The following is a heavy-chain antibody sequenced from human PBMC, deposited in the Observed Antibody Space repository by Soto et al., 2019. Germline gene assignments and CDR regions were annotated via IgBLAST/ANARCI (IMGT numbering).Heavy chain of an antibody. CDR3: ARDAYSSLIDY. D-gene: IGHD6-13*01. Sequence: ASVKVSCKASGYNFSRYGITWVRQAPGQGLEWMGWISGNNGYTNQAQHLQGRVTMTTDTSTSTAYMELRSLRSDDTAVYYCARDAYSSLIDYWGQGTLVTVSS. J-gene: IGHJ4*02. CDR1: GYNFSRYG. V-gene: IGHV1-18*01. CDR2: ISGNNGYT.